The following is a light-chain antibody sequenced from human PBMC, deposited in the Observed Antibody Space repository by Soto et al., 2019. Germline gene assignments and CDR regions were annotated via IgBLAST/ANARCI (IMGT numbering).Light chain of an antibody. CDR1: QSVSSY. V-gene: IGKV3-11*01. CDR3: QQRSNWPIT. Sequence: EIVLAHSPATLSLSPWEIATLSCRASQSVSSYLAWYQQKPGQAPRLLIYDASNRATGIPARFSGSGSGTDFTLTISSLEPEDFAVYYCQQRSNWPITLGQGTRLENK. J-gene: IGKJ5*01. CDR2: DAS.